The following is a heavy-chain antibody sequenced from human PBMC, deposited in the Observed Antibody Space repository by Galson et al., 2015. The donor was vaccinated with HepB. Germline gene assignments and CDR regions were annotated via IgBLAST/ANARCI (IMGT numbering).Heavy chain of an antibody. CDR2: INPSGGST. Sequence: SVKVSCKASGYTFTSYYMHWVRQAPGQGLEWMGIINPSGGSTSYAQKFQGRVTMTRDTSTSTVYMELSSLRSEDTAVYYCARDRAGMDSSGYYGSDPVGIFDYWGQGTLVTVSS. CDR3: ARDRAGMDSSGYYGSDPVGIFDY. CDR1: GYTFTSYY. D-gene: IGHD3-22*01. J-gene: IGHJ4*02. V-gene: IGHV1-46*01.